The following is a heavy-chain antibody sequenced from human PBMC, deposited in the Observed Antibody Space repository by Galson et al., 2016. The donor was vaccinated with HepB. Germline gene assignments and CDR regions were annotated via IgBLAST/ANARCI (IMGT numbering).Heavy chain of an antibody. CDR1: GFIFRNHN. J-gene: IGHJ2*01. Sequence: SLRLSCAASGFIFRNHNIHWVRQATGKRLEWVSAVDIHGVPYYSDSVKGRFTVSRENSENSLYLEMNSLGAGDTAIYYCAREVGQLGYWYFDLWGRGSLVTVSS. CDR3: AREVGQLGYWYFDL. D-gene: IGHD5-24*01. V-gene: IGHV3-13*05. CDR2: VDIHGVP.